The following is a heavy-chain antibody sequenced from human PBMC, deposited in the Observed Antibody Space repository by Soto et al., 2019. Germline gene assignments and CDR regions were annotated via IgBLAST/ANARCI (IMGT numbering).Heavy chain of an antibody. CDR3: AKDLRSDYDYISSWFDP. CDR2: ISYDGSNK. V-gene: IGHV3-30*18. Sequence: QTGGSLRLSCAASGFTFSSYGMHWVRQAPGKGPEWVAVISYDGSNKYYADSVKGRFTISRDNSKNTLYLQMNSLRAEDTAVFYCAKDLRSDYDYISSWFDPWGQGTLVTVSS. D-gene: IGHD5-12*01. J-gene: IGHJ5*02. CDR1: GFTFSSYG.